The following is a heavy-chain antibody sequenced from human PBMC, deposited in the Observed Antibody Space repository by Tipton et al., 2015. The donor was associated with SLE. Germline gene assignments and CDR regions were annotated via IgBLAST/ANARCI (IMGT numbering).Heavy chain of an antibody. Sequence: TLSLTCAVYGGSISSSSSYYWAWIRQPPGKGVEWIGEIYHRGSTNYNPSLKSRVTISLDTSKNQFSLKLNSVTAADTAVYYCARDVAVAGSGYWGQGTLVTLSS. D-gene: IGHD6-19*01. J-gene: IGHJ4*02. CDR1: GGSISSSSSYY. V-gene: IGHV4-39*07. CDR2: IYHRGST. CDR3: ARDVAVAGSGY.